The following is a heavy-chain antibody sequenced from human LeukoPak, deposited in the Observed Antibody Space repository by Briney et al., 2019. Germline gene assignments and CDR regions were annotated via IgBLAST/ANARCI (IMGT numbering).Heavy chain of an antibody. Sequence: GGSLRVSCAASGFTFSSYWMSGVRQAPGKGLEWVANIKQDGSEKYYVDSVKGRFTISRDNAKNSLYLQMNSLRAEDTAVYYYAREAGDIVVVPAAHRVYYYYGMDVWGQGTTVTVSS. CDR1: GFTFSSYW. D-gene: IGHD2-2*01. V-gene: IGHV3-7*01. CDR3: AREAGDIVVVPAAHRVYYYYGMDV. J-gene: IGHJ6*02. CDR2: IKQDGSEK.